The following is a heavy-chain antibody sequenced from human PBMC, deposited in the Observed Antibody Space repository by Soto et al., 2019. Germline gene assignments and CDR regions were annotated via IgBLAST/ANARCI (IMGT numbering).Heavy chain of an antibody. Sequence: GGSLRLSCAASGFAFSSYGMHWVRQAPGKGLEWVAVISYDGSNKYYADSVKGRFTISRDTSKNTLYLQMNCLRAEDTAVYYCAIELVSRNYLLNYYTGMADCGPRSMV. CDR2: ISYDGSNK. D-gene: IGHD1-7*01. V-gene: IGHV3-30*03. J-gene: IGHJ6*02. CDR1: GFAFSSYG. CDR3: AIELVSRNYLLNYYTGMAD.